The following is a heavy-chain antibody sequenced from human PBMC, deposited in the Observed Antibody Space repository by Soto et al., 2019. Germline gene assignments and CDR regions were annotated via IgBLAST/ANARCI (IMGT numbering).Heavy chain of an antibody. J-gene: IGHJ5*02. V-gene: IGHV4-30-2*01. D-gene: IGHD3-10*01. CDR2: IYHSGST. Sequence: SETLSLTCAVSGGSISSGGYSWSWIRQPPGKGLEWIGYIYHSGSTYYNPSLKSRVTISVDRSKNQFSLKLSSVTAADTAVYYCARGHQYYGSKGVWFDPWGQGTLVTVSS. CDR3: ARGHQYYGSKGVWFDP. CDR1: GGSISSGGYS.